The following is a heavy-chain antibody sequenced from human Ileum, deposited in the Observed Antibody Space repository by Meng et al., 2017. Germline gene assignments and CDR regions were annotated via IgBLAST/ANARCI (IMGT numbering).Heavy chain of an antibody. CDR1: GFTFADYA. Sequence: QLLESGGGLVQPGGSLRLSCTGSGFTFADYAINWVRQAPGKGLEWVSAISGNGAAKLYADSAKGRFTIPRDNSKNSIYMEMYTLRVEDTAIYYCARWTYHYDFWGQGTLVTVSS. CDR2: ISGNGAAK. V-gene: IGHV3-23*01. J-gene: IGHJ4*02. D-gene: IGHD2-2*02. CDR3: ARWTYHYDF.